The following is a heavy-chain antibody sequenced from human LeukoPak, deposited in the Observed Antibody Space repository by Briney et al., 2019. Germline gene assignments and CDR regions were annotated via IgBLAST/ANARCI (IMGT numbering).Heavy chain of an antibody. CDR3: ARKTRRYRNWFDP. J-gene: IGHJ5*02. D-gene: IGHD1-1*01. Sequence: SSVKVSCKASGGTFSSYAISWVRQATGQGLEWMGWMNPNSGNTGYAQKFQGRVTITRNTSISTAYMELSSLRSEDTAVYYCARKTRRYRNWFDPWGQGTLVTVSS. V-gene: IGHV1-8*03. CDR2: MNPNSGNT. CDR1: GGTFSSYA.